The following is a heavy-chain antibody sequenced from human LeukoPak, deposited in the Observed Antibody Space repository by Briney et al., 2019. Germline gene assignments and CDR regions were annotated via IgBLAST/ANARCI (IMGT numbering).Heavy chain of an antibody. Sequence: SETLSLTCTVSGGSISSSNYYWGWIRQPPGKGLEWIGEINHSGSTNYNPSLKSRVTISVDTSENQFSLKLSSVTAADTAVYYCARGRSIITPWGQGTLVTVSS. J-gene: IGHJ5*02. D-gene: IGHD3-16*01. CDR3: ARGRSIITP. V-gene: IGHV4-39*07. CDR2: INHSGST. CDR1: GGSISSSNYY.